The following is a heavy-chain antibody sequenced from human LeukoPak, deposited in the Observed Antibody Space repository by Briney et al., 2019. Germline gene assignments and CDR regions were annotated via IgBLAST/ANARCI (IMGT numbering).Heavy chain of an antibody. V-gene: IGHV1-2*02. D-gene: IGHD6-19*01. CDR1: GYTFSDYY. J-gene: IGHJ4*02. CDR3: AREDSGWYVDY. Sequence: ASVKVSCKASGYTFSDYYMHWVRQAPGQGLEWMGWINPNRGGTNYAQKFEGRVTMTRDTSITTAYMELSRLTSDDTAVYYCAREDSGWYVDYWGQGTLVTVSS. CDR2: INPNRGGT.